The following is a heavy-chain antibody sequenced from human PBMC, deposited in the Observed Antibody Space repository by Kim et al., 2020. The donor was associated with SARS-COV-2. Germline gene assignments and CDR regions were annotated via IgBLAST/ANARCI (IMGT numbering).Heavy chain of an antibody. J-gene: IGHJ4*02. CDR2: IYSSGST. V-gene: IGHV4-59*01. CDR3: ARHYYDSTTGFFHFDH. Sequence: SETLSLTCTVSCGSISSYYWSWIRQPPGKRLEWIGYIYSSGSTDYNPSLKSRVTISVDTSNNHFSLKLNFVTAADTAVYYCARHYYDSTTGFFHFDHWGRGTLVTVSS. CDR1: CGSISSYY. D-gene: IGHD3-22*01.